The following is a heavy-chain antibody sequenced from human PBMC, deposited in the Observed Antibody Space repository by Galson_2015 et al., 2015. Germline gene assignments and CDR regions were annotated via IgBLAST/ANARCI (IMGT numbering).Heavy chain of an antibody. CDR2: IFSDGVK. Sequence: PALVKPTQTLTLTCTVSGFSPNNDRMGVIWLRQPPGKALELLAHIFSDGVKSYRTSLESTVTIYKDTSKSQVVLIMTNVDPVDTATYYCARIMIVPATASWFDTWGQGILVTVSS. D-gene: IGHD3-22*01. V-gene: IGHV2-26*01. CDR3: ARIMIVPATASWFDT. CDR1: GFSPNNDRMG. J-gene: IGHJ5*02.